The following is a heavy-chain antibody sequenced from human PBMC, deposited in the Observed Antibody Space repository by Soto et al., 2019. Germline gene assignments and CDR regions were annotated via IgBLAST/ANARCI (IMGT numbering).Heavy chain of an antibody. J-gene: IGHJ3*02. CDR1: GYSFSSYW. Sequence: GESLKISCKGSGYSFSSYWIGWVRQMPGKGLEWMGIIYPGDSDTIYSPSFQGQVTISADRSNSTAYLQWRSLKASDTAMYYCAKSRGGYSSSWYAFDIWGQATMVTVSS. D-gene: IGHD6-13*01. CDR2: IYPGDSDT. V-gene: IGHV5-51*01. CDR3: AKSRGGYSSSWYAFDI.